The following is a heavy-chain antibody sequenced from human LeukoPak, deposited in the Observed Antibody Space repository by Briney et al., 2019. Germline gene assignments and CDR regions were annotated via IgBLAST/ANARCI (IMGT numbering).Heavy chain of an antibody. J-gene: IGHJ4*02. Sequence: GGSLRLSCAASGFTFSSYSMNWVRQAPGKGLEWVSYISSSGSTIYYADSVKGRFTISRDNAKNSLYLQMNSLRAEDTAVYYCARASAIGFFDYWGQGTLVTVSS. CDR1: GFTFSSYS. CDR3: ARASAIGFFDY. V-gene: IGHV3-48*04. CDR2: ISSSGSTI. D-gene: IGHD3-16*01.